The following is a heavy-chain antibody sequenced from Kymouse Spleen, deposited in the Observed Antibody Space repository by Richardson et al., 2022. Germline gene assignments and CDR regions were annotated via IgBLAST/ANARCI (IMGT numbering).Heavy chain of an antibody. CDR1: GGSFSGYY. J-gene: IGHJ4*02. V-gene: IGHV4-34*01. CDR3: ARGRGSSSGIFFDY. D-gene: IGHD6-6*01. Sequence: QVQLQQWGAGLLKPSETLSLTCAVYGGSFSGYYWSWIRQPPGKGLEWIGEINHSGSTNYNPSLKSRVTISVDTSKNQFSLKLSSVTAADTAVYYCARGRGSSSGIFFDYWGQGTLVTVSS. CDR2: INHSGST.